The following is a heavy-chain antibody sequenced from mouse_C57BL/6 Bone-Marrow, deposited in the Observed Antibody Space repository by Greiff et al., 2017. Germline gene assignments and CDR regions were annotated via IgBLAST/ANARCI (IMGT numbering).Heavy chain of an antibody. D-gene: IGHD2-4*01. Sequence: QVQLQQPGAELVRPGSSVKLSCKASGYTFTSYWMDWVKQRPGQGLEWIGNIYPSDSETHYNQKFKDKATLTVDKSSSTAYMQLSSLPSEESAVYYCAIGIYYDYDWFAYWGQGTLVTVSA. V-gene: IGHV1-61*01. J-gene: IGHJ3*01. CDR3: AIGIYYDYDWFAY. CDR2: IYPSDSET. CDR1: GYTFTSYW.